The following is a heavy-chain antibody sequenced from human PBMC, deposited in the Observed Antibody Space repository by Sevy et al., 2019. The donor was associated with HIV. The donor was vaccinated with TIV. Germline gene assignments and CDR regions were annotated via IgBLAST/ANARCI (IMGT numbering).Heavy chain of an antibody. CDR2: INPSGGST. CDR1: GYTFTSYY. CDR3: VGSGRYYGMDV. Sequence: ASVKVSCKASGYTFTSYYMHWVRQAPGQGLEWMGIINPSGGSTSYAQKLQGRVTMTRDTSTSTVYMELSSLRSEDTAVYYCVGSGRYYGMDVWGQGTTVTVSS. D-gene: IGHD3-10*01. V-gene: IGHV1-46*01. J-gene: IGHJ6*02.